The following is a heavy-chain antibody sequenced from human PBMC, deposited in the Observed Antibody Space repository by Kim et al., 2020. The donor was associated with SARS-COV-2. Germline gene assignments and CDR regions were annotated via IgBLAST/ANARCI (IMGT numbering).Heavy chain of an antibody. CDR3: ARDKASSNDY. V-gene: IGHV3-48*03. J-gene: IGHJ4*02. CDR2: TI. Sequence: TIYYADPLKGRFTISSDNGNNSLYLQMNSLRVDDTAVYYCARDKASSNDYWGQGTLVAVSS. D-gene: IGHD6-6*01.